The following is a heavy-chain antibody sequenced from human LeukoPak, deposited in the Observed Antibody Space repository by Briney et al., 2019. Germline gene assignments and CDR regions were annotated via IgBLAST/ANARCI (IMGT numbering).Heavy chain of an antibody. D-gene: IGHD3-16*02. CDR2: ISHSGST. CDR1: GGSFSGYY. V-gene: IGHV4-34*01. Sequence: SETLSLTCAVYGGSFSGYYWSWIRQPPGKGLEWIGEISHSGSTNYNPSLKSRVTVSVDTSKNQFSLKLSSVTAADTAVYYCARATAYDYVWGSYRYTFHYFDYWGQGTLVTVSS. J-gene: IGHJ4*02. CDR3: ARATAYDYVWGSYRYTFHYFDY.